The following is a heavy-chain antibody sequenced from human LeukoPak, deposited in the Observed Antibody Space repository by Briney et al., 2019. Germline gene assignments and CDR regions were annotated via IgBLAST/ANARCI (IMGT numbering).Heavy chain of an antibody. V-gene: IGHV1-18*01. D-gene: IGHD2-15*01. CDR3: ARGDPRQDFVRAASYTWCDR. J-gene: IGHJ5*02. CDR2: ISAYNGNT. CDR1: GYTFTSYG. Sequence: ASVTVSCKASGYTFTSYGMNWVRQAPGQGLEWMGCISAYNGNTNYAQKLQGRVTMTTDTYTSTAYMELRSLRSADTPVYYCARGDPRQDFVRAASYTWCDRWSQGTLVTVSS.